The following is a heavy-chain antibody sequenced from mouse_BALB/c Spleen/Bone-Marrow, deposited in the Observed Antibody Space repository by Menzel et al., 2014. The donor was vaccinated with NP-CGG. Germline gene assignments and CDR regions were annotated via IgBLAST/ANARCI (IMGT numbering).Heavy chain of an antibody. D-gene: IGHD1-1*01. Sequence: EVQLQESGGGLVQPGGSLKLSCAASGFDFSRYWMSWVRQTPGKGLEWIGEINPDSSTINYTPSLKDKFIISRDNAKNTLYLQMSKVRSEDTALYCCSRLYYYGNFAYWGQGTLVTVSA. CDR1: GFDFSRYW. CDR3: SRLYYYGNFAY. CDR2: INPDSSTI. V-gene: IGHV4-1*02. J-gene: IGHJ3*01.